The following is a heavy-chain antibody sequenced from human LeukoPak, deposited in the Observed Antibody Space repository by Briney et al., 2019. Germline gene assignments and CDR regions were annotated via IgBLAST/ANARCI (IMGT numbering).Heavy chain of an antibody. CDR3: ARPNITSYYDGRGYDAFDV. D-gene: IGHD3-22*01. Sequence: NRGESLKISCKGSGYSFTSYWIGWVRQMPGKGLEWMGIVYPEDSDTRYSPSFQGQVTISADKSVNTAYLQWSSLKASDTAMYYCARPNITSYYDGRGYDAFDVWGRGTMVTVYS. V-gene: IGHV5-51*01. CDR2: VYPEDSDT. CDR1: GYSFTSYW. J-gene: IGHJ3*01.